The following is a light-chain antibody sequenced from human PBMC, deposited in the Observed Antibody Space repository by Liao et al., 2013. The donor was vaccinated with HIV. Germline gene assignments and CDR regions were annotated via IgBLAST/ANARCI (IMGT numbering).Light chain of an antibody. CDR3: QVWDSSSDHPYV. J-gene: IGLJ1*01. CDR2: HDN. Sequence: SSVLTQPPSVSVAPGQTARITCGGNNIGSKSVHWYQQKPGQAPVVVIYHDNDRPSGVPERLSASDSGNTATLTISRVEAADEADYYCQVWDSSSDHPYVFGAGTKLSVL. V-gene: IGLV3-21*01. CDR1: NIGSKS.